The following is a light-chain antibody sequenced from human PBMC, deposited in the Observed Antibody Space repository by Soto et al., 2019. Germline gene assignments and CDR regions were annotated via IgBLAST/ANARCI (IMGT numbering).Light chain of an antibody. CDR1: QSVSRF. CDR3: QHRNNWSSMFT. CDR2: GTS. V-gene: IGKV3-11*01. J-gene: IGKJ3*01. Sequence: EIVLTQSPATLSLSPGERATLSCRASQSVSRFLAWFQKKPVQGPRLLIYGTSNTATGIPARFSGSGSGTDFALTISTIEPDDFAVYYCQHRNNWSSMFTFGPGTRVDIK.